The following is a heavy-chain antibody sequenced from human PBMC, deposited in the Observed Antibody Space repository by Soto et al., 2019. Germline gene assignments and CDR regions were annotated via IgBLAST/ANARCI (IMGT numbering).Heavy chain of an antibody. CDR3: ARRYGWLYFDY. J-gene: IGHJ4*02. D-gene: IGHD6-19*01. V-gene: IGHV4-39*01. CDR2: IFYSGST. CDR1: GGHIRNSNYF. Sequence: SEPLSLTYTVSGGHIRNSNYFWGWIRQPPGKGLEWIGTIFYSGSTYYNPSLKSRVTISVDTSKNQFSLRLISVTAADTALYYCARRYGWLYFDYWGQGSLVTVSS.